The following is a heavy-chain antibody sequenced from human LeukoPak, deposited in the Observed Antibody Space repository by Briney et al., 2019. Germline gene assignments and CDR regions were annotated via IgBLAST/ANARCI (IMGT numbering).Heavy chain of an antibody. CDR3: ARGRIAAAGTIGPGSHYYYCYTDV. V-gene: IGHV1-2*02. CDR2: INPNIGGT. J-gene: IGHJ6*03. Sequence: GASVKVSCKASGYTFTDYYMNWVRQAPGQGLAWMGWINPNIGGTHYTQKLEGRVTMTRDTSISTAYMELSRLRSDDTAVYYCARGRIAAAGTIGPGSHYYYCYTDVWGKGTTVTVSS. CDR1: GYTFTDYY. D-gene: IGHD6-13*01.